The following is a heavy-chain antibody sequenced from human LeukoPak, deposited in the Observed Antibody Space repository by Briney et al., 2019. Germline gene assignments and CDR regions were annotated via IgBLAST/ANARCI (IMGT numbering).Heavy chain of an antibody. CDR3: VKDRPCDTCMPMDA. J-gene: IGHJ6*02. Sequence: GRSLRLSCAASGLTFSGYSMSWVRQAPGKGREWVAGLGRTGEYKYYADYVKGGFSISRDNSKDTVSLQMNSLRAEDSAIYYCVKDRPCDTCMPMDAWGQGTTVTVSS. V-gene: IGHV3-23*01. CDR1: GLTFSGYS. D-gene: IGHD2-8*01. CDR2: LGRTGEYK.